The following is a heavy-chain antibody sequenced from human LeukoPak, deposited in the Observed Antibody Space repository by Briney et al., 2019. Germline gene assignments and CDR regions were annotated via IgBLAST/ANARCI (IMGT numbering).Heavy chain of an antibody. Sequence: GATVKISCKXSGYTFTDYYMHWVQQAPGKGLEWMGLVDPEDGETIYSEKFQGRVTITADTSTDTAYMELSSLRSEDTAVYYCATGPDYDFWSGPTQIDYWGQGTLVTVSS. CDR3: ATGPDYDFWSGPTQIDY. V-gene: IGHV1-69-2*01. CDR1: GYTFTDYY. CDR2: VDPEDGET. J-gene: IGHJ4*02. D-gene: IGHD3-3*01.